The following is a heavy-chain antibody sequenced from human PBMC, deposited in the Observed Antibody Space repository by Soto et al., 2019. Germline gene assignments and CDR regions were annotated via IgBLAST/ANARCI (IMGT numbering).Heavy chain of an antibody. CDR3: AREGSYHYFDY. CDR1: DGSVRRGGYY. J-gene: IGHJ4*02. Sequence: QVHLQELGPGLVKPSQTLSLACTVSDGSVRRGGYYWSWIRQSPGKNLEWIWNIYYTGRTSYNPSLKSRLTISPETSKRQFSLRLASVSAADTAVYYCAREGSYHYFDYWGQGALVTVSS. V-gene: IGHV4-31*03. D-gene: IGHD1-26*01. CDR2: IYYTGRT.